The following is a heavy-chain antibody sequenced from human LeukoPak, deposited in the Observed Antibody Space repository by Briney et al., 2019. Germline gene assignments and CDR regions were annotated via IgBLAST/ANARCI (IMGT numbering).Heavy chain of an antibody. D-gene: IGHD3-16*01. CDR3: AREAYINWFDP. V-gene: IGHV4-30-2*01. CDR2: IYHSGST. J-gene: IGHJ5*02. CDR1: GGSISSGGYS. Sequence: SGTLSLTCAVSGGSISSGGYSWSWIRQPPGKGLEWIGYIYHSGSTYYNPSLKSRVTISVDRSKNQFSLKLSSVTAADTAVYYCAREAYINWFDPWGQGTLVTVSS.